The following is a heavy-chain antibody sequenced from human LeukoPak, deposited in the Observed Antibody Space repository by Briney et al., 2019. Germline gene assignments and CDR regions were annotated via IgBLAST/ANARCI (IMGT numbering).Heavy chain of an antibody. CDR3: ARPSSGWSNAFDI. CDR2: IIPIFGTA. D-gene: IGHD6-19*01. V-gene: IGHV1-69*05. Sequence: SVKVSCKASGGTFSSYAISWVRQAPGQGLEWMGRIIPIFGTANYAQKFQGRVTITTDESTSTAYMELSSLRSEDTAVYCCARPSSGWSNAFDIWGQGTMVTVSS. CDR1: GGTFSSYA. J-gene: IGHJ3*02.